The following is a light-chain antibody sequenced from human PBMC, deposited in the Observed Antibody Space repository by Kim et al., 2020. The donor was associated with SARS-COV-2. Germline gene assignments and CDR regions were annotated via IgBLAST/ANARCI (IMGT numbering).Light chain of an antibody. J-gene: IGKJ1*01. CDR2: GAS. Sequence: SPGERATLSCRASQSVSSNLAWYQQKPGQAPRLLIYGASTRATGIPDRFSGSGSGTEFTLTISSLQSEDFAVYYCQQYNNWPPLTFGQGTKVDIK. V-gene: IGKV3D-15*01. CDR1: QSVSSN. CDR3: QQYNNWPPLT.